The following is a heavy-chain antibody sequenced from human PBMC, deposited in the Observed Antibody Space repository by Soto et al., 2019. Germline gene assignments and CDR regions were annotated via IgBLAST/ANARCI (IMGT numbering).Heavy chain of an antibody. CDR1: GGSISSYY. V-gene: IGHV4-59*08. CDR3: ARQGYDYIWGSYRSTYFDY. J-gene: IGHJ4*02. D-gene: IGHD3-16*02. Sequence: SETLSLTCTVSGGSISSYYWSWIRQPPGKGLEWIGYIYYSGSTNYNPSLKSRGTISVDTSKNQFSLKLSSVTAADTAGYYCARQGYDYIWGSYRSTYFDYWGQGTLVTVSS. CDR2: IYYSGST.